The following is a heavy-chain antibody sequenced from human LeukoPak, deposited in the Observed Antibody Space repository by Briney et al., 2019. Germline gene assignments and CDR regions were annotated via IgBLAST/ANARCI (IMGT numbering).Heavy chain of an antibody. CDR3: ARVRNQYDILTGYDYYYMDV. Sequence: GGSLRLSCAASGFTSDDDGMSWVRQAPGKGLEWVSGINWNGGRTDYADSVKGRFTISRDNAKNSLYLQMNSLRAEDTALYYCARVRNQYDILTGYDYYYMDVWGKGTTVTVS. CDR2: INWNGGRT. D-gene: IGHD3-9*01. CDR1: GFTSDDDG. J-gene: IGHJ6*03. V-gene: IGHV3-20*04.